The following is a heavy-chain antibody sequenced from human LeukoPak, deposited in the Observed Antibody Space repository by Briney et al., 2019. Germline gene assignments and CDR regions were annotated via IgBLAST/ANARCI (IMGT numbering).Heavy chain of an antibody. CDR2: IWYDGSNK. D-gene: IGHD3-10*01. CDR3: ARLQYSFLYGSGSYGVDY. J-gene: IGHJ4*02. V-gene: IGHV3-33*01. CDR1: GFTFSSYG. Sequence: PGGSLRLSCAASGFTFSSYGMHWVRQAPGKGLEWVAVIWYDGSNKYYADSVKGRFTISRDNSKNTLYLQMNSLRAEDTAVYYCARLQYSFLYGSGSYGVDYWGQGTLVTVSS.